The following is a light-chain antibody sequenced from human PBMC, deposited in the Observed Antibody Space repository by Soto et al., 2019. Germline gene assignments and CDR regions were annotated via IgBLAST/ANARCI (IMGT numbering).Light chain of an antibody. Sequence: EIVLTQSPATLSLSPGERATLSSRASQNVSTYLAWYQQKPGQAPRLLIYDASNRATGIPARFSGSGSGTDFTLTISSLEPEDFAVYYCQQRTNWLTFGPGTKVDIK. CDR1: QNVSTY. CDR2: DAS. V-gene: IGKV3-11*01. CDR3: QQRTNWLT. J-gene: IGKJ3*01.